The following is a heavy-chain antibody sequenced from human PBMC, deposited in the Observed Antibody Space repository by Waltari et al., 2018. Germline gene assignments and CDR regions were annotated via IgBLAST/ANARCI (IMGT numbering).Heavy chain of an antibody. Sequence: QVQLVESGGGVVQPGRSLRLSCAASGFTFINYAMHWVRQAPGRGLEWVAVVSCDGSKKYYADSVKGRFTISRDSSKNTLNLDMNSLTTEDTAVYYCARDLFGDVVAAVAASFHSWGQGTTVTVTS. CDR1: GFTFINYA. J-gene: IGHJ3*02. D-gene: IGHD2-15*01. V-gene: IGHV3-30*14. CDR2: VSCDGSKK. CDR3: ARDLFGDVVAAVAASFHS.